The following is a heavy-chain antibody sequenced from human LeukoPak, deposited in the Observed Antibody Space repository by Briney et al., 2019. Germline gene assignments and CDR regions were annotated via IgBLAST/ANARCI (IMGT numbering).Heavy chain of an antibody. V-gene: IGHV3-21*01. Sequence: GGSLRLSCAASGFTFSSYSMNWVRQAPGKGLEWVSSISSSSYIYYADSVKGRFTISRGNAKNSLYLQMNSLRAEDTAVYYCARGFKNAWYFDLWGRGTLVTVSS. CDR3: ARGFKNAWYFDL. CDR1: GFTFSSYS. D-gene: IGHD2/OR15-2a*01. CDR2: ISSSSYI. J-gene: IGHJ2*01.